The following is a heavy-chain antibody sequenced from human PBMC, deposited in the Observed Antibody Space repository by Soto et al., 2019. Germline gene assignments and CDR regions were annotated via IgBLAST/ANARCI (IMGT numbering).Heavy chain of an antibody. D-gene: IGHD3-3*01. Sequence: AGGSLRLSCAASGFTFSSYAMSWVRQAPGKGLEWVSAISGSGGSTYYADSVKGRFTISRDNSKNTLYLQMNSLRAEDTAVYYCAKDFRSGYSISPFDYWGQGTLVTVSS. V-gene: IGHV3-23*01. CDR2: ISGSGGST. J-gene: IGHJ4*02. CDR3: AKDFRSGYSISPFDY. CDR1: GFTFSSYA.